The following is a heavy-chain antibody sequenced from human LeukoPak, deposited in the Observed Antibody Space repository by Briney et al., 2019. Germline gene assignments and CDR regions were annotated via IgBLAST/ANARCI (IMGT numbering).Heavy chain of an antibody. CDR1: GFTLSAFA. D-gene: IGHD2-21*01. CDR2: STGSVE. Sequence: PGGSLILSCTASGFTLSAFAMSWVRQAPGKGLEWVSGSTGSVEYYASSVKGRFTISRDDSKDTLYLQMNSLGAEDTATYYCARGSDLASYNELEYWGQGTLVTVSS. J-gene: IGHJ4*02. V-gene: IGHV3-23*01. CDR3: ARGSDLASYNELEY.